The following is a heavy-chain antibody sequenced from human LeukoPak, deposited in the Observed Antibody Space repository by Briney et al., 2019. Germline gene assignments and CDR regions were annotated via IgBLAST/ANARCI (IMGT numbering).Heavy chain of an antibody. J-gene: IGHJ6*02. CDR1: GYTFTAYY. Sequence: GASVKVSCKASGYTFTAYYMHWVRQAPGQGLEWMGWINPNSGGTNYAQNFQGRVTMTRDTSITTAYMELSSLSSDGTAVYYCARGIVVVSAAWYYYGMDVWGQGTTVTVSS. D-gene: IGHD2-21*01. CDR2: INPNSGGT. CDR3: ARGIVVVSAAWYYYGMDV. V-gene: IGHV1-2*02.